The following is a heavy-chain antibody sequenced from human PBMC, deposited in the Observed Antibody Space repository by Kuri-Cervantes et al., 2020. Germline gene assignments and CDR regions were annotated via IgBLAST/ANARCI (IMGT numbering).Heavy chain of an antibody. D-gene: IGHD1-26*01. V-gene: IGHV3-23*01. CDR2: INSDGSST. Sequence: GGSLRLSCAASGFTFDDYGMSWVRQAPGKGLVWVSRINSDGSSTSYADSVKGRFTISRDNSKSTLYLQMNSLRAEDTAVYYCAKAPSVYYGIVGATGDYWGQGALVTVSS. CDR3: AKAPSVYYGIVGATGDY. CDR1: GFTFDDYG. J-gene: IGHJ4*02.